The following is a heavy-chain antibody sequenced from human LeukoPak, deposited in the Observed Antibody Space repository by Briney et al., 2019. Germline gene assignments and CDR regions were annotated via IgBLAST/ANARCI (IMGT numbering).Heavy chain of an antibody. D-gene: IGHD5-24*01. V-gene: IGHV3-23*01. CDR1: GFTFSSYA. Sequence: PGGPLRLSCAASGFTFSSYAMTWGRQGTASGLEWVSAISGSGGSTYYADSVKGRFTISRDNSKNTLYLQMNSLRAEDTAVYYCAKDPMATTRYWGQGTLVTVSS. CDR2: ISGSGGST. J-gene: IGHJ4*02. CDR3: AKDPMATTRY.